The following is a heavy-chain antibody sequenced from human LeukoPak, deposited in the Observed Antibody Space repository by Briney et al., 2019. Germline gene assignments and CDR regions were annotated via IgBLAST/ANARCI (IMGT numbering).Heavy chain of an antibody. CDR2: IIPIFGTA. V-gene: IGHV1-69*05. Sequence: SVKVSCKASGGTFSSYAISWVRQAPGQGLEWMGGIIPIFGTANYAQKFQGRVTITTDGSTSTAYMELSSLRSEDTAVYYCAREEETTGSWFDPWGQGTLVTVSS. D-gene: IGHD4-11*01. CDR3: AREEETTGSWFDP. J-gene: IGHJ5*02. CDR1: GGTFSSYA.